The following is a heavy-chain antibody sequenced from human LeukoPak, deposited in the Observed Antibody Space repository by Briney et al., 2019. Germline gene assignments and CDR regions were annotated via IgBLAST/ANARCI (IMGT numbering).Heavy chain of an antibody. V-gene: IGHV1-24*01. Sequence: GASVKVSCKVSGYTLTDLSMHWVRQAPGKGLEWMGGFDPEDGETIYAQKFQGRVTMTEDTSTDTAYMELSSLRSEDTAVYYCATRANYYDSSGYYYVGWGQGTLVTVSS. CDR2: FDPEDGET. J-gene: IGHJ4*02. D-gene: IGHD3-22*01. CDR1: GYTLTDLS. CDR3: ATRANYYDSSGYYYVG.